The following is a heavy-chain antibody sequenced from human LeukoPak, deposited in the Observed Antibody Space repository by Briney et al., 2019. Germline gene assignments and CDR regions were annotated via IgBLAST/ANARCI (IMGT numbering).Heavy chain of an antibody. CDR1: GFSLSSYS. CDR3: AKFYSGYESFDS. CDR2: ISGTGGST. J-gene: IGHJ4*02. V-gene: IGHV3-23*01. D-gene: IGHD5-12*01. Sequence: GGSLRLSCAASGFSLSSYSMNWVRQAPGEGLEWLATISGTGGSTDYADSVKGRFTISRDNSKNTLYLQMNSLRADDTAVYYCAKFYSGYESFDSWGQGTLVTVSS.